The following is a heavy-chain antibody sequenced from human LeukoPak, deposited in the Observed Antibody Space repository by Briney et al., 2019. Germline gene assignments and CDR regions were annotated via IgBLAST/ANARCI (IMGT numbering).Heavy chain of an antibody. D-gene: IGHD2-15*01. Sequence: GASVKVSCKASGYTFTSYGISWVRQAPGQGLEWMGWISAYNGNTNYAQKLQGRVTMTTDTSTSTAYMELRSLRSDDTAVYYCARATAKDIVVVVAATRLDYWGQGTLVTVSS. V-gene: IGHV1-18*01. CDR2: ISAYNGNT. CDR1: GYTFTSYG. J-gene: IGHJ4*02. CDR3: ARATAKDIVVVVAATRLDY.